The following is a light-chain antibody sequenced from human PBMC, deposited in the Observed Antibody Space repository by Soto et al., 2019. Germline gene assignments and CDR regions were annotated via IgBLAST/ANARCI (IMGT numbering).Light chain of an antibody. J-gene: IGKJ4*01. CDR1: QSVSRT. CDR3: QQYGSSPLT. V-gene: IGKV3-20*01. CDR2: DAS. Sequence: EVVLTQSPATLSLSPGERANLSCRTSQSVSRTLAWYQQKSGQAPRLLIYDASNRATGIPDRFSGSGSGTDFTLTISRLEPEDVAVYYCQQYGSSPLTFGGGTKVEIK.